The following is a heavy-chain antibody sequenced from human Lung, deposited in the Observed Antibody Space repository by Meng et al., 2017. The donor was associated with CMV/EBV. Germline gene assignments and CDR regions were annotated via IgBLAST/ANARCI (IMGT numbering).Heavy chain of an antibody. J-gene: IGHJ6*02. CDR2: IYYSGST. V-gene: IGHV4-61*01. Sequence: SXTLSLXCTVSGGSVSSGSYYWSWIRQPPGKGLEWIGYIYYSGSTNYNPSLKSRVTISVDTSKNQFSLKLSSVTAADTAVYYCARGFRGGYYYYYGMDVWXQGTTVTVSS. CDR3: ARGFRGGYYYYYGMDV. D-gene: IGHD2-15*01. CDR1: GGSVSSGSYY.